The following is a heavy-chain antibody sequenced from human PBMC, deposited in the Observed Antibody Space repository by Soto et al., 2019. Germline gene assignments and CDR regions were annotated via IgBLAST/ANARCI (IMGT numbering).Heavy chain of an antibody. J-gene: IGHJ4*02. Sequence: SETLSLTCTVSGASISNSDHYWAWIRQTPGKGLQWIGSIFYSGATNYSPSFQSRLTMSLDTSKNQFSLKLRSVAAADTALYCCAGHQAPDYDFHYWGQGTLVTVSS. CDR2: IFYSGAT. CDR3: AGHQAPDYDFHY. V-gene: IGHV4-39*01. CDR1: GASISNSDHY. D-gene: IGHD4-17*01.